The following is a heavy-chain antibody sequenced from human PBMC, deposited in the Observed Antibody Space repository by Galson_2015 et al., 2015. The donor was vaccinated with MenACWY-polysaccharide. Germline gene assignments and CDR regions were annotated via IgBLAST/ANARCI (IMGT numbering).Heavy chain of an antibody. Sequence: TLSLTCTVSGGSISSGGYYWSWIRQHPGKGLEWIGYIYYSGSTYYNPSLKSRVTISVDTSKNQFSLKLSSVTAADTAVYYCARGHPHIHAFDIWGQGTMVTVSS. D-gene: IGHD2-21*01. CDR2: IYYSGST. V-gene: IGHV4-31*03. J-gene: IGHJ3*02. CDR3: ARGHPHIHAFDI. CDR1: GGSISSGGYY.